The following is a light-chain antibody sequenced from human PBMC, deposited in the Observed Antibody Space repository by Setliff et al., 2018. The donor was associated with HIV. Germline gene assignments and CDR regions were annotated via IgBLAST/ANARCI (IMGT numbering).Light chain of an antibody. V-gene: IGLV1-51*01. CDR3: GTWDSSLSAGV. CDR2: DND. Sequence: QSVLTQPPSVSAAPGQKVTISCSGSSSNIGNNYVSWYQQFPGTAPKPLIFDNDMRPSGIPDRFSGSKSGTSATLGITGLQTGDEADYYCGTWDSSLSAGVLGGGTK. CDR1: SSNIGNNY. J-gene: IGLJ2*01.